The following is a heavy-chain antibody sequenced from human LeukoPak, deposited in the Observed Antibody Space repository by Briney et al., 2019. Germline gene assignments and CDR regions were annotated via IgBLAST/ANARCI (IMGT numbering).Heavy chain of an antibody. J-gene: IGHJ4*02. CDR2: IKPKTDGETT. CDR1: GFTFSSYA. CDR3: ITPLPYSAQ. Sequence: PGGSLRLSCAASGFTFSSYAMSWVRQAPGKGLEWVGRIKPKTDGETTEYAATVKDRFSISRDDSKSMMYLQMNSLKTEDTAVYYCITPLPYSAQGGQGTLVTVSS. D-gene: IGHD2-21*01. V-gene: IGHV3-15*01.